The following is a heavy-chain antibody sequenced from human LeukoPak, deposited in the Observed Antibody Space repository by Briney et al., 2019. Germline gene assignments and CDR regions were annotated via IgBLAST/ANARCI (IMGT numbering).Heavy chain of an antibody. D-gene: IGHD3-10*01. V-gene: IGHV4-4*07. J-gene: IGHJ5*02. Sequence: PSETLSLTCTVSGGSISSYYWSWIRQPAGKGLEWIGRIYTSGSTNYNPSLKSRVTMSVDTSKNQFSLKLSSVTAADTAVYYCALTYYYGSGSTRGGGNWFDPWGQGTLVTVSS. CDR2: IYTSGST. CDR1: GGSISSYY. CDR3: ALTYYYGSGSTRGGGNWFDP.